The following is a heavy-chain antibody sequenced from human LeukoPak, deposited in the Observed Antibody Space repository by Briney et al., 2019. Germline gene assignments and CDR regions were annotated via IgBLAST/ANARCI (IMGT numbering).Heavy chain of an antibody. CDR1: GGTFSSYA. J-gene: IGHJ4*02. V-gene: IGHV1-46*01. D-gene: IGHD2-2*01. Sequence: GASVKVSCKASGGTFSSYAISWVRQAPGQGLEWMGIINPSGGSTSYAQKFQGRVTMTRDMSTSTVYMELSSLRSEDTAVYYCAREVTDIVVLCIGYWGQGTLVTVSS. CDR2: INPSGGST. CDR3: AREVTDIVVLCIGY.